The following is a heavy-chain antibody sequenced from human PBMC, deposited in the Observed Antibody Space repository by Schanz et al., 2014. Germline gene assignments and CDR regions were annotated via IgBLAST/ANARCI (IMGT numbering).Heavy chain of an antibody. V-gene: IGHV1-2*02. CDR1: GGTFTSYA. D-gene: IGHD6-6*01. CDR2: INPNSGGT. CDR3: ARAGQDFEYSSLSPIWYFDL. Sequence: QVQLVQSGAEVRKPGSSVRVSCKASGGTFTSYAFSWVRQAPGQGLEWMGWINPNSGGTNYAQKFQGRVTMTRDTSISTAYMELSRLRSDDTAVYYCARAGQDFEYSSLSPIWYFDLWGRGTLVTVSS. J-gene: IGHJ2*01.